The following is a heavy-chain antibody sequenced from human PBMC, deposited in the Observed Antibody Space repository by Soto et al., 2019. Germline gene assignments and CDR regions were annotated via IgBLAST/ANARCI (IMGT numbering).Heavy chain of an antibody. CDR2: IKQDGSVK. V-gene: IGHV3-7*04. J-gene: IGHJ4*02. CDR1: GFTISSYW. Sequence: GGSLRLSCAASGFTISSYWMSWVRHAPGKGLEWVANIKQDGSVKYYVDSVKGRFTISRDNAKNSVFLQMDSLRAEDTAVYYCVRAIAAVGSYWGQGTLVTVSS. CDR3: VRAIAAVGSY. D-gene: IGHD6-13*01.